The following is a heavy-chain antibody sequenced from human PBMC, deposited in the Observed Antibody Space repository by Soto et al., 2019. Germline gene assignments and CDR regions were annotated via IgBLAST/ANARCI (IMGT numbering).Heavy chain of an antibody. CDR3: VKARRDYYDSSGYYLFDY. J-gene: IGHJ4*02. D-gene: IGHD3-22*01. CDR2: ISSIGGST. CDR1: GFTFSSYA. V-gene: IGHV3-64D*08. Sequence: GGSLRLSCSASGFTFSSYAMHWVRQAPGKGLEYVSAISSIGGSTYYADSVKGRFTISRDNSKNTLYLQMSSLRAEDTAVYYCVKARRDYYDSSGYYLFDYWGQGTLVTVSS.